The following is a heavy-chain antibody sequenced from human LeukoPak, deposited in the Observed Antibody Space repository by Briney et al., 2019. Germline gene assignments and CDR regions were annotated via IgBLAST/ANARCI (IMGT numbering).Heavy chain of an antibody. D-gene: IGHD2-8*02. CDR2: MYYSGPA. Sequence: SETLSLTCTVSGGSIRNYFWSWIRQPPGKGLEWIGYMYYSGPANYNPSLKSRVSISVDTSKNQVSLKLSSVTAADTAVYYCARDGCPTGGGANGLGNWFDPWGQGTLVTVSS. J-gene: IGHJ5*02. V-gene: IGHV4-59*01. CDR1: GGSIRNYF. CDR3: ARDGCPTGGGANGLGNWFDP.